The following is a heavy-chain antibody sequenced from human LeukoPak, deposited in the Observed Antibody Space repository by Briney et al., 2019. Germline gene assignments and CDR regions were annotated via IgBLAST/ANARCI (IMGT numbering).Heavy chain of an antibody. CDR2: MNPNSGNT. CDR1: GYTFTSYD. V-gene: IGHV1-8*03. J-gene: IGHJ6*03. Sequence: GASVKVSCKASGYTFTSYDINWVRQATGQGLEWMGWMNPNSGNTGYARKFQGRVTITRNTSISTAYMELSSLRSEDTAVYYCARGRDDFWSGYYEALGYYYYMDVWGKGTTVTVSS. D-gene: IGHD3-3*01. CDR3: ARGRDDFWSGYYEALGYYYYMDV.